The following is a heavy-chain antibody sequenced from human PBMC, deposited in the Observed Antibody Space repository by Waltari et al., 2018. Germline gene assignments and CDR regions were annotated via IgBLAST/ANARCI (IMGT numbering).Heavy chain of an antibody. J-gene: IGHJ4*02. V-gene: IGHV3-7*01. CDR3: VRDHWGPDY. CDR2: IHKDGSEK. D-gene: IGHD7-27*01. Sequence: EVHLVASGGGLVKPGGSLSLSCAASGFTFTDYWMSWVRQAPGKGPEWVANIHKDGSEKNYVDYVKGRFTISRDNAKDSVYLQMNSLRADDTAMYYCVRDHWGPDYWGQGTLVTVSS. CDR1: GFTFTDYW.